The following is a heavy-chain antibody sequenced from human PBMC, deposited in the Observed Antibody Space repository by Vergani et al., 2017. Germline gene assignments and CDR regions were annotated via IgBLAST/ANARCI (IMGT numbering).Heavy chain of an antibody. J-gene: IGHJ4*02. CDR2: INHSGST. V-gene: IGHV4-34*01. CDR1: GGSFSGYY. Sequence: QVQLQQWGAGLLKPSETLSLPFAVYGGSFSGYYWSLILHPPGKGLEWIGEINHSGSTNYNPSLKSRVTISVDTPKNQFSLKLSSVTAADTAVYYCARGPNRVEIAERSFDWWDEGTLVIVSA. D-gene: IGHD5-24*01. CDR3: ARGPNRVEIAERSFDW.